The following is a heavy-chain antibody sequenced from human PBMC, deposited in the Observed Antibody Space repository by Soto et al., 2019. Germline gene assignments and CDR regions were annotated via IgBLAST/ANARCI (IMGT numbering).Heavy chain of an antibody. V-gene: IGHV4-59*01. Sequence: SETLSLTCTVSCGSISSYFWSWIRQPPGKGLEWIGYIYYSGSTNYNPSLKSRVTISVDTSKNQFSLKLSSVTAADTAVYYCARKPTGKGAFDIWGQGTMVT. CDR2: IYYSGST. CDR1: CGSISSYF. J-gene: IGHJ3*02. D-gene: IGHD3-9*01. CDR3: ARKPTGKGAFDI.